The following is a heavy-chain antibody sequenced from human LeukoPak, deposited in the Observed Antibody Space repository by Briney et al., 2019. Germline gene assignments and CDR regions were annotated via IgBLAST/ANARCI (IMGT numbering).Heavy chain of an antibody. CDR3: AKGNSAVDTAMALFDY. CDR2: ISYDGSNK. V-gene: IGHV3-30*18. J-gene: IGHJ4*02. Sequence: PGGSLRLSCAASGFTFSSYGMHWVRQAPGKGLEWVAVISYDGSNKYYADSVKGRFTISRDNSKNTLYLQMNSLRAEDTAVYYCAKGNSAVDTAMALFDYWGQGTLVTVSS. CDR1: GFTFSSYG. D-gene: IGHD5-18*01.